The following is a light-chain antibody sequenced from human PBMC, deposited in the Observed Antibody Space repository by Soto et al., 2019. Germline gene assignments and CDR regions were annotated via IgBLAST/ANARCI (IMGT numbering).Light chain of an antibody. CDR3: QQRQSWPRT. V-gene: IGKV3-20*01. J-gene: IGKJ1*01. Sequence: DIMLAQAPGTLSSSPGERATLSCRASQSVSSNYLAWYQQKPGQAPKLLIYGASSGATGIPDRFSGSGSGTDFTLTISRLEPEDFAVYYCQQRQSWPRTFGQGTKVDI. CDR2: GAS. CDR1: QSVSSNY.